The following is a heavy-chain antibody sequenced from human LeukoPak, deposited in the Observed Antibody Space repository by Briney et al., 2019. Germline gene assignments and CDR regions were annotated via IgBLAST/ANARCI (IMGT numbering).Heavy chain of an antibody. CDR3: ARDQPYGSGSPLDQGQDV. J-gene: IGHJ6*04. CDR1: GYTFTGYY. Sequence: ASVKVSCKASGYTFTGYYIHWVRQAPGQGLEWMGWINPNSGGTNYAQKFQGRVTMTRDTSTSTAYMELSRLRSDDTAVYYCARDQPYGSGSPLDQGQDVWGKGTTVTVSS. CDR2: INPNSGGT. D-gene: IGHD3-10*01. V-gene: IGHV1-2*02.